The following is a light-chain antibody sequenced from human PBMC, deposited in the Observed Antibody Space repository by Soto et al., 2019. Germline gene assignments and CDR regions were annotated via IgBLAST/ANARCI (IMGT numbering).Light chain of an antibody. J-gene: IGKJ1*01. V-gene: IGKV3-15*01. Sequence: EIVLTQSPGTLSLSPCGRATLSCRTSQTVNNGYLAWYQQKPGQAPRLLIYGASTRATGIPARFSGSGSGTEFTLTISSLQSEDFAVYYCQQYNNWPLTFGQGTKVDIK. CDR2: GAS. CDR3: QQYNNWPLT. CDR1: QTVNNGY.